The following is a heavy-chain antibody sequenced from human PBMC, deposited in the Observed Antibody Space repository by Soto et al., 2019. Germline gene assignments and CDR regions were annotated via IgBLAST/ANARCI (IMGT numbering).Heavy chain of an antibody. Sequence: GGSLRLSCAASGFTFSSYWMSRVRQAPGKGLEWVANIKQDGSEKYYVDSVKGRFTISRDNAKNSLYLQMNSLRAEDTAVYYCSVPAAIWFDPWGQGTLVTVSS. CDR1: GFTFSSYW. V-gene: IGHV3-7*01. CDR2: IKQDGSEK. CDR3: SVPAAIWFDP. D-gene: IGHD2-2*01. J-gene: IGHJ5*02.